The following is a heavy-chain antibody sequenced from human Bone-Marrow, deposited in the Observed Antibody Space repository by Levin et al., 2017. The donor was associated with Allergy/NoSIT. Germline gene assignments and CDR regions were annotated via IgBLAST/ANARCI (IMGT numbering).Heavy chain of an antibody. CDR2: VSFDGSNK. V-gene: IGHV3-30*04. CDR1: GFTFSSYA. CDR3: ARDRSIVMVTPTSQGMDV. D-gene: IGHD2-21*02. Sequence: GESLKISCAASGFTFSSYAMHWVRQAPGKGLEWVAVVSFDGSNKHYADSVRGRFTISRDNSKNTVYLQMNSLRGDDTAVYYCARDRSIVMVTPTSQGMDVWGQGTTVTVSS. J-gene: IGHJ6*02.